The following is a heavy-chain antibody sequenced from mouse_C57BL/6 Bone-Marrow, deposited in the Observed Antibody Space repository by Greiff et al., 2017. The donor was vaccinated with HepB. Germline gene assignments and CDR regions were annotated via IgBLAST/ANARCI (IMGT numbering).Heavy chain of an antibody. CDR1: GYTFTSYT. D-gene: IGHD1-1*01. CDR2: INPSSGYT. CDR3: ARGYGKRSLDY. J-gene: IGHJ2*01. V-gene: IGHV1-4*01. Sequence: VQWVESGAELARPGASVKMSCKASGYTFTSYTMHWVKQRPGQGLEWIGYINPSSGYTKYNQKFKDKATLTADKSSSTAYMQLSSLTSEDSAVYYCARGYGKRSLDYWGQGTTLTVSS.